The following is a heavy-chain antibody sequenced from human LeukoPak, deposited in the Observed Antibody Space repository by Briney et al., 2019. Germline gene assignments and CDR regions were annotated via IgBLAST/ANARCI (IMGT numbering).Heavy chain of an antibody. CDR1: GFIFSDYG. D-gene: IGHD3-22*01. J-gene: IGHJ4*02. CDR2: ISGGGGST. CDR3: AKGFTYYYDSSGYWSPNYFDY. Sequence: GGSLRLSCAASGFIFSDYGMSWVRQAPGKGLEWVSGISGGGGSTYYADSVKGRFTISRDNSKNTLYMQMNSLRAEDTAVYYCAKGFTYYYDSSGYWSPNYFDYWGQGTLVTVSS. V-gene: IGHV3-23*01.